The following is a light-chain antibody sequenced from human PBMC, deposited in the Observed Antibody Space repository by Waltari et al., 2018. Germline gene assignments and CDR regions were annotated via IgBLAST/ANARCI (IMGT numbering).Light chain of an antibody. CDR2: AAS. CDR3: QQSYSYWYT. V-gene: IGKV1-39*01. Sequence: DLQLSQSPYSLSASVGDRVTITCRASQSISSYLNWYQEKPGKDPRLLIYAASSLQSGVPSRFSGRGSGTDFTLTISSLQPEDFATYYCQQSYSYWYTFGQGTKLEIK. CDR1: QSISSY. J-gene: IGKJ2*01.